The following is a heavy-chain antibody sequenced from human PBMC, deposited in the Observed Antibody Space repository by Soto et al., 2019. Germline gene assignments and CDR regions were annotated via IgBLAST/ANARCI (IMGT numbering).Heavy chain of an antibody. CDR1: GGSINDFAYY. Sequence: SETLSLTCTVSGGSINDFAYYWGWIRQPPGKGLEWIGTVYHNENTYYNPSLKSRVTISVDTAKNQFSLKVASVTAADTAIYFCARRERYYGSPGWFDPWGQGTLVTVSS. CDR2: VYHNENT. CDR3: ARRERYYGSPGWFDP. J-gene: IGHJ5*02. V-gene: IGHV4-39*01. D-gene: IGHD3-16*01.